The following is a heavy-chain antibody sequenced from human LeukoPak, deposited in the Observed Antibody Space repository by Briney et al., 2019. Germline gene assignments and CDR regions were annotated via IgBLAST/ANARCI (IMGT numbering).Heavy chain of an antibody. Sequence: GGSLRLSCAASGFTFSSYSMNWVRQAPGKGLEWVSYISNSGSIIYYADSVKGRFTISRDNAKNSLYLQMNSLRAEDTAVYYCARAAKFEFYFDSWGQGTLVTVSS. V-gene: IGHV3-48*04. CDR2: ISNSGSII. J-gene: IGHJ4*02. CDR1: GFTFSSYS. CDR3: ARAAKFEFYFDS. D-gene: IGHD3-10*01.